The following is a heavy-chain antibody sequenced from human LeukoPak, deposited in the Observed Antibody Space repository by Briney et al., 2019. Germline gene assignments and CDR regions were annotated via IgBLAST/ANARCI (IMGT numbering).Heavy chain of an antibody. V-gene: IGHV1-2*02. CDR2: INPNSGGT. Sequence: GSVKVSCQASGFTFTGYYIHWVRQAPGQGLEWMGWINPNSGGTNYAQKFQGRVTMTRDTSITTAYMKLSRLSSDDTAVYYCARDWVTGTPSVYWGQGTLVTVSS. D-gene: IGHD1-20*01. J-gene: IGHJ4*02. CDR1: GFTFTGYY. CDR3: ARDWVTGTPSVY.